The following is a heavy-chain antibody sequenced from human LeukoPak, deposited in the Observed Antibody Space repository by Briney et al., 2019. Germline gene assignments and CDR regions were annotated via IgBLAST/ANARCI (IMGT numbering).Heavy chain of an antibody. V-gene: IGHV1-46*01. J-gene: IGHJ4*02. CDR3: ARVPGYYYDSSGPGFDY. CDR1: GYTFTSYY. D-gene: IGHD3-22*01. CDR2: INPSGGST. Sequence: ASVKVSCKAYGYTFTSYYRHWVRQAPGQGLEWMGMINPSGGSTSYAQKFQGRVTMTRDTSTSTVYMELSSLRSEDTAVYYCARVPGYYYDSSGPGFDYWGQGTLVTVSS.